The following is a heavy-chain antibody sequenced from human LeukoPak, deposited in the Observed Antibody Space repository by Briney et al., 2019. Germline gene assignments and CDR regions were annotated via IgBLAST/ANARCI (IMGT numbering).Heavy chain of an antibody. CDR1: GGSISNYY. J-gene: IGHJ3*02. CDR2: IYYSGNT. CDR3: VRHSNSADWKYALDI. Sequence: SETLSLTCTVSGGSISNYYWSWIRQPPGKGLEWIGYIYYSGNTNYNPSLKSRVTISVDTSKNQFSLKLSSVTAADTAVYYCVRHSNSADWKYALDIWGQGTMVTVSS. D-gene: IGHD1-7*01. V-gene: IGHV4-59*08.